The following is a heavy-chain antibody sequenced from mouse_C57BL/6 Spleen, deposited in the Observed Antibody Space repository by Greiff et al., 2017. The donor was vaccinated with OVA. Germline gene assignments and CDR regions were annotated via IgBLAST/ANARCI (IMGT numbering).Heavy chain of an antibody. CDR2: IDPSDSEH. CDR1: GYTFPSYW. Sequence: QVQLQQPGAELVRPGSSVKLSCKASGYTFPSYWMHWVKQRPIQGLEWIGNIDPSDSEHHYNQKFKAKATLTVDKSSSTAYMQLSSLTSEDSAVYYCARNYAPYAMDYWGQGTSVTVSS. D-gene: IGHD1-1*01. CDR3: ARNYAPYAMDY. V-gene: IGHV1-52*01. J-gene: IGHJ4*01.